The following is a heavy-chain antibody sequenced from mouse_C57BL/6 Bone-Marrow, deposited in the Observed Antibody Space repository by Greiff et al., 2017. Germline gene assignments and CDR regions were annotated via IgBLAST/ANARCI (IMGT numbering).Heavy chain of an antibody. V-gene: IGHV1-75*01. CDR3: SRSTGVPFAY. J-gene: IGHJ3*01. CDR2: IFPGSGST. Sequence: VQLQQSGPELVKPGASVKISCTASGYTFTDYYINWVKQRPGQGLEWIGWIFPGSGSTYYTEKFKGKATLTVDKSSSTAYMLRSSLTSEDSAVYFCSRSTGVPFAYWGQGTLVTVSA. CDR1: GYTFTDYY.